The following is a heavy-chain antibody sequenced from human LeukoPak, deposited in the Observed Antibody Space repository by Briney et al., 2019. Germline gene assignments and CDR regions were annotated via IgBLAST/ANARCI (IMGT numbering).Heavy chain of an antibody. CDR2: ISGSGGNT. CDR3: ARDLQVVPAAMRGWFDP. V-gene: IGHV3-23*01. CDR1: GFTFSSYA. D-gene: IGHD2-2*01. J-gene: IGHJ5*02. Sequence: GGSLRLSCAASGFTFSSYAMSWVRQAPGKGLEWVSVISGSGGNTYYADSVKGRFTISRDNSKNTLYLQMNSLRAEDTAVYYCARDLQVVPAAMRGWFDPWGQGTLVTVSS.